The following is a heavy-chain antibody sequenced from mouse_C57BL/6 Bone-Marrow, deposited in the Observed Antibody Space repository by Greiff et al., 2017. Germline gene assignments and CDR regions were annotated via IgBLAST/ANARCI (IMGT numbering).Heavy chain of an antibody. J-gene: IGHJ1*03. CDR3: ARDITTVVADV. V-gene: IGHV1-64*01. CDR2: IHPNSGST. Sequence: QVQLKQPGAELVKPGASVKLSCKASGYTFTSYWMHWVKQRPGQGLEWIGMIHPNSGSTNYNEKFKSKATLTVDKSSSTAYRQLSSLTSEDSAVYYCARDITTVVADVWGTGTTVTVSS. CDR1: GYTFTSYW. D-gene: IGHD1-1*01.